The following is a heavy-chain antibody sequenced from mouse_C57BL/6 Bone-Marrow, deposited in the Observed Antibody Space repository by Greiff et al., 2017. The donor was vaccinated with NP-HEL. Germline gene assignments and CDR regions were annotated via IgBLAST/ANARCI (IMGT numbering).Heavy chain of an antibody. J-gene: IGHJ4*01. Sequence: DVQLVESGPGLAKPSQTLSLTCSVTGYSITSDYWNWIRKFPGNKLEYMGYISYSGSTYYNPSLKSRISITRDTSKNQYYLQLNSVTTEDTATYYCASLHYYGSSYGGYYAMDYWGQGTSVTVSS. V-gene: IGHV3-8*01. D-gene: IGHD1-1*01. CDR3: ASLHYYGSSYGGYYAMDY. CDR1: GYSITSDY. CDR2: ISYSGST.